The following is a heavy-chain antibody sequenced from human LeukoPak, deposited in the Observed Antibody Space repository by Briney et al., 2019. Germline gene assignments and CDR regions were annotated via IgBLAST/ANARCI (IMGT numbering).Heavy chain of an antibody. CDR1: GFTFSSHS. D-gene: IGHD3-10*01. CDR3: ARDLVPSFYGSGSYAY. CDR2: ISSSSSYI. J-gene: IGHJ4*02. V-gene: IGHV3-21*01. Sequence: PGGSLRLSCAASGFTFSSHSMNWVRQAPGKGLEWVSSISSSSSYIYYADSVKGRFTISRDNAKNSLYLQMNSLRAEDTAVYYCARDLVPSFYGSGSYAYWGQGTLVTVSS.